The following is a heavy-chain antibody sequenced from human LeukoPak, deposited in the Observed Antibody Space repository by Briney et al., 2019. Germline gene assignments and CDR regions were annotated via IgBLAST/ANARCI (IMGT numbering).Heavy chain of an antibody. CDR3: ASTFSGSYVFD. J-gene: IGHJ4*02. CDR1: GGSISSGSYY. Sequence: SETLSLTCTVSGGSISSGSYYWSWIRQPAGKGLEWIGRIYTSGSTNYNPSLKSRVTMSVDTSKNQFSLKLSSVTAADTAVYYCASTFSGSYVFDWGQGTLVTVSS. V-gene: IGHV4-61*02. CDR2: IYTSGST. D-gene: IGHD1-26*01.